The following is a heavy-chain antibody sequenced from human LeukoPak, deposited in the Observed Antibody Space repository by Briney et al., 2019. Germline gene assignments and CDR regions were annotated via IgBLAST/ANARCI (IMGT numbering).Heavy chain of an antibody. CDR1: GFTFSDAW. V-gene: IGHV3-15*01. CDR2: IKSKTDAGTT. CDR3: TTVGCSSTTCYVPY. D-gene: IGHD2-2*01. Sequence: GGSLRLSCEASGFTFSDAWMSWVRQAPGKGLEWVGRIKSKTDAGTTDYNAPVKGRLTISRDDSKDMLYLQMNSLKTEDTAVYYCTTVGCSSTTCYVPYWGQGTLVTVSS. J-gene: IGHJ4*02.